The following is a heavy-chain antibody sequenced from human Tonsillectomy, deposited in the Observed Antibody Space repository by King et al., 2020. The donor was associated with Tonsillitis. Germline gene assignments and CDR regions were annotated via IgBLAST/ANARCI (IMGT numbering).Heavy chain of an antibody. D-gene: IGHD3-22*01. V-gene: IGHV4-4*07. CDR2: IHTSRST. CDR1: GGSISSYY. Sequence: LQLQESGPGLVKPSETLSLTCTVSGGSISSYYWSWIRQPAGKGLEWIGRIHTSRSTNYKSSLKSRVTMSVDTSKNQFSLKLSSVTAADTAVYYCARDLYYYDSSGYHNWFDPWGQGTLVTVSS. J-gene: IGHJ5*02. CDR3: ARDLYYYDSSGYHNWFDP.